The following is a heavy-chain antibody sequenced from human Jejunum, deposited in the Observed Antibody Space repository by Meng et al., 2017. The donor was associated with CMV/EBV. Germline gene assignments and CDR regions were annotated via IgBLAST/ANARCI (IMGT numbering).Heavy chain of an antibody. CDR3: APVGGWGTGTPTALVT. J-gene: IGHJ5*02. Sequence: TFSSYTMSWVRPAPGQGLEWVSAVSGSGGSTNYADSVKGRFTISRDNSKSTLYLQLNNLRAGDTAVYYCAPVGGWGTGTPTALVTWGQGALVTVSS. V-gene: IGHV3-23*01. CDR1: TFSSYT. CDR2: VSGSGGST. D-gene: IGHD2-8*02.